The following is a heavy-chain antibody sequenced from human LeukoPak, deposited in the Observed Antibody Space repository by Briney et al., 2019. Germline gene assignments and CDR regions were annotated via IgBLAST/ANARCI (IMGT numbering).Heavy chain of an antibody. CDR1: GYTFTNYD. J-gene: IGHJ5*02. CDR3: VREFNSSGSGFDP. V-gene: IGHV1-8*01. D-gene: IGHD6-6*01. Sequence: ASVTVSCKASGYTFTNYDINWVRQATGQGVEWMGWMNPHSGYNGYAQKFQGRVTMTRNTSISTAYMELSSLTSDDTAVYFCVREFNSSGSGFDPWGQGTLVTVSS. CDR2: MNPHSGYN.